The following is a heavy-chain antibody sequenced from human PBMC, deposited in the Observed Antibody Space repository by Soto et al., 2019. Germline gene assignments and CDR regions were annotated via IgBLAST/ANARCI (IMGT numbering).Heavy chain of an antibody. CDR3: AEGGYTQLLSDFDY. J-gene: IGHJ4*02. D-gene: IGHD2-2*01. Sequence: EVQLVESGGGLVQPGRSLRLSCAASGFTFDDYAMHWVRQAPGKGLEWVSGISWNSASIGYADSVKGRFTISRDNAKNSLYPQMNSLRPEDTVLYYCAEGGYTQLLSDFDYWGQGTLVTASS. V-gene: IGHV3-9*01. CDR2: ISWNSASI. CDR1: GFTFDDYA.